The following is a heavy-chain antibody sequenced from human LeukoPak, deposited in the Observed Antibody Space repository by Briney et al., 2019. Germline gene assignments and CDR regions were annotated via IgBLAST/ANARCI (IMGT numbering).Heavy chain of an antibody. Sequence: ASVKVSCKASGYTFTSYAMHWVRQAPGQRLEWMGWINAGNGNTKYSQKFQGRVTITRDTSASTAYMELSSLRSEDTAVYYCARGRFGPLITMVRGVFDYWGQGTLVTVPS. V-gene: IGHV1-3*01. J-gene: IGHJ4*02. D-gene: IGHD3-10*01. CDR2: INAGNGNT. CDR3: ARGRFGPLITMVRGVFDY. CDR1: GYTFTSYA.